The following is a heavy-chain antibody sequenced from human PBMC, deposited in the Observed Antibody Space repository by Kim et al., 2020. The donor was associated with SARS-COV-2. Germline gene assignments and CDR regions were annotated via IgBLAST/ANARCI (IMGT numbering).Heavy chain of an antibody. D-gene: IGHD5-18*01. V-gene: IGHV3-7*01. Sequence: GGSLRLSCAASGFTFSTYCMSWVRQTPGKGLEWVANINQDGSEKYYVDSVKGRFTISRDNAKNSLYLQMNSLRAEDTAVYYCARSWIQLWPCDYWGQGTLVTVSS. CDR3: ARSWIQLWPCDY. CDR1: GFTFSTYC. J-gene: IGHJ4*02. CDR2: INQDGSEK.